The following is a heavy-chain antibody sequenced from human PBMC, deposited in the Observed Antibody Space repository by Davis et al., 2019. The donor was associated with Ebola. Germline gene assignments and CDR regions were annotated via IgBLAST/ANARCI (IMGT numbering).Heavy chain of an antibody. CDR3: ARGTRGWKPQNKPLDV. V-gene: IGHV4-31*03. J-gene: IGHJ6*02. CDR2: IYYSGST. D-gene: IGHD2-15*01. CDR1: VGFISTGGYY. Sequence: SETLSLTCSVTVGFISTGGYYWSWIRQHPGKCLEWIGYIYYSGSTYYNPSLKSRVTISLDTSKNQFSLKLISVTAADTAVYYCARGTRGWKPQNKPLDVWGQGTTVTVSS.